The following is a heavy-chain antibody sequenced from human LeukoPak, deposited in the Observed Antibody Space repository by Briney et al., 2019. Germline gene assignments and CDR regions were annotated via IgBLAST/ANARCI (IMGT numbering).Heavy chain of an antibody. Sequence: GGSLRLSCAASGFTFSSYWMHWVRQAPGKGLEWVSTLSGSGGNTYYADSVKGRFTFSRDTSKNMLYLQMNSLRAEDTAVYFCARDKYSFGEFDYWGQGTLVTVSS. CDR1: GFTFSSYW. CDR2: LSGSGGNT. J-gene: IGHJ4*02. CDR3: ARDKYSFGEFDY. D-gene: IGHD3-10*01. V-gene: IGHV3-23*01.